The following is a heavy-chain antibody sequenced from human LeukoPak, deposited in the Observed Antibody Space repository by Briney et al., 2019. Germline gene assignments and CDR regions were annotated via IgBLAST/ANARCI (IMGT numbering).Heavy chain of an antibody. CDR1: GYSLITYG. J-gene: IGHJ5*02. Sequence: GASVKVSCKAAGYSLITYGISWVRQAPGQGLEWMGWISAYNGNTNYAQKLQGRVTVTTDTSTNTAYMELRSLRSDDTAVYYCARADRLHGGPYLIGPWGQGTLVTVSS. CDR2: ISAYNGNT. D-gene: IGHD2-21*01. CDR3: ARADRLHGGPYLIGP. V-gene: IGHV1-18*01.